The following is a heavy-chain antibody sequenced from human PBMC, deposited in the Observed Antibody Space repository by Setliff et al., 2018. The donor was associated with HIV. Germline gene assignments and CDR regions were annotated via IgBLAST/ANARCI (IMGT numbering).Heavy chain of an antibody. CDR1: GVSFNNYA. V-gene: IGHV3-23*01. CDR3: ASGYSSSSPRRDY. D-gene: IGHD6-6*01. J-gene: IGHJ4*02. CDR2: ISDSGGST. Sequence: GGSLRLSCAASGVSFNNYAMSWVRQAPGKGLEWVSAISDSGGSTYYADSVKGRFTISRDNSKNTLNLQMNSLRAEDTAVYYCASGYSSSSPRRDYWGQGTLVTVSS.